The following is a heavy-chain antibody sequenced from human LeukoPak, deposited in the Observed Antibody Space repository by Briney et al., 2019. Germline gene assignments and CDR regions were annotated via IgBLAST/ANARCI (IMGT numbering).Heavy chain of an antibody. J-gene: IGHJ6*03. CDR3: AIPPNIAADAYYYYMDV. D-gene: IGHD6-13*01. CDR2: IIPIFGTA. Sequence: GASVKVSCKASGGTFSSYAISWVRQAPGQGLEWMGGIIPIFGTANYAQKFQGRVTITADESTSTAYMELSSLRSEDTAVYYCAIPPNIAADAYYYYMDVWGKGTTVTVS. V-gene: IGHV1-69*13. CDR1: GGTFSSYA.